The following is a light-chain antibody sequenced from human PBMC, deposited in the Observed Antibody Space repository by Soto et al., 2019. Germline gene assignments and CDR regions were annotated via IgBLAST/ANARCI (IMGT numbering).Light chain of an antibody. J-gene: IGKJ1*01. V-gene: IGKV3-20*01. Sequence: IVLTQSPGTLSLSPGERATLSCWASQSVSGNFLAWYQLKPGQAPRLVVYGASTRASGFPDRFRGRGSGTDFTLTISRLEPEDFAVYYCQVYNTSPWTFGQGTKVEIK. CDR3: QVYNTSPWT. CDR2: GAS. CDR1: QSVSGNF.